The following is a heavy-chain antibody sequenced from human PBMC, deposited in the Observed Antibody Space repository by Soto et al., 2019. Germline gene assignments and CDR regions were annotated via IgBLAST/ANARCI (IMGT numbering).Heavy chain of an antibody. J-gene: IGHJ5*02. CDR2: IYHSGST. CDR1: GGSISSGGYS. D-gene: IGHD3-10*01. V-gene: IGHV4-30-2*01. Sequence: PSETLSLTCAVSGGSISSGGYSWSWIRQPPGKGLEWIGYIYHSGSTYYNPSLKSRVTISVDRSKNQFSLQLSSVTAADTAVYYCARGRPRRGVWFDPWGQGTRVTVSS. CDR3: ARGRPRRGVWFDP.